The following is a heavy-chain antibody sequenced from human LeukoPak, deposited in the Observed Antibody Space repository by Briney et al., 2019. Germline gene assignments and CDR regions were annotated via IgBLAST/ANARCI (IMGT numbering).Heavy chain of an antibody. CDR2: INHSGST. D-gene: IGHD2-8*02. CDR3: ARGSGRRYFDY. Sequence: SETLSLTCAVYGGSFSGYYWSWIRQPPGKGLEWIGEINHSGSTNYNPSLKSRVTISVDTSKNQFSLKLSSVTAADTAVYFCARGSGRRYFDYWGQGTLLTVSS. CDR1: GGSFSGYY. V-gene: IGHV4-34*01. J-gene: IGHJ4*02.